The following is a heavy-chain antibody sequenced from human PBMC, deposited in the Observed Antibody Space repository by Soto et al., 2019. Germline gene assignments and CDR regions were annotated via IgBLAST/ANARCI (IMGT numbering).Heavy chain of an antibody. CDR1: GFTVSNAGMG. V-gene: IGHV2-26*01. CDR2: IFSNDEK. CDR3: ARIRRGHWRDGSRYPIGYFEP. D-gene: IGHD2-15*01. J-gene: IGHJ5*02. Sequence: SGATMVNVTGTLTLTCTVSGFTVSNAGMGGSWIRQPPGKALEWLAHIFSNDEKSYSTSLKSRLTISKDTSKSQVVLTMTNMDPVDRDTYYGARIRRGHWRDGSRYPIGYFEPLGQGTRVKVSS.